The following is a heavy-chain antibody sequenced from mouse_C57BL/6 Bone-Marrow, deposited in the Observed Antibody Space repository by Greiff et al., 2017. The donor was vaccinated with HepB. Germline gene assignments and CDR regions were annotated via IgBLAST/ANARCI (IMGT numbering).Heavy chain of an antibody. Sequence: EVQVVESGPELVKPGDSVKISCKASGYSFTGYFMNWVMQSHGKSLEWIGRINPYNGDTLYNQKFKGKATLTVDKSSSTAHMELRSLTSEDSAVYYCARQGSYLQAMDYWGQGTSVTVSS. D-gene: IGHD6-1*01. CDR2: INPYNGDT. J-gene: IGHJ4*01. CDR3: ARQGSYLQAMDY. V-gene: IGHV1-20*01. CDR1: GYSFTGYF.